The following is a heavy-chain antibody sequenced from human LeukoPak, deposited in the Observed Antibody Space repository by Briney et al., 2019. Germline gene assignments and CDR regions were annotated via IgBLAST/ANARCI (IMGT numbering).Heavy chain of an antibody. CDR2: INHSGST. Sequence: SETLSLTCAVYGGSFSGYYWSWIRQPPGKGLEWIGEINHSGSTNYNPSLKSRVTISVDTSKNQFSLKLSSVTAADTAVYYCASSDDQIVVVTAAQRAIDYWGQGTLVTVSS. CDR1: GGSFSGYY. D-gene: IGHD2-2*01. V-gene: IGHV4-34*01. J-gene: IGHJ4*02. CDR3: ASSDDQIVVVTAAQRAIDY.